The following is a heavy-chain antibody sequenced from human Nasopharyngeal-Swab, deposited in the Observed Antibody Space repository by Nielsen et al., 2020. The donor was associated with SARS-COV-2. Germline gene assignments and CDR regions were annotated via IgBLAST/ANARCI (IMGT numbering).Heavy chain of an antibody. CDR1: GFTFSNYC. V-gene: IGHV3-7*01. CDR2: IKDDGSEK. Sequence: GESLKISCAASGFTFSNYCMSWVRQAPGKRLEWVANIKDDGSEKYYVDSVKGRFTISRDNIKNSLYLQMNSLGAEDTAVYFCARLPRNNWRLDSWGQGILVTVSS. CDR3: ARLPRNNWRLDS. J-gene: IGHJ4*02. D-gene: IGHD1-20*01.